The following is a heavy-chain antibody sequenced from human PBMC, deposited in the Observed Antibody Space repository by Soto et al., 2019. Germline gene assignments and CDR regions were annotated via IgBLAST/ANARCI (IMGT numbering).Heavy chain of an antibody. Sequence: PSETLSLTCTVSGGSISSSSYFWGWIRRPPGKGLEWIGTIYHSGSTNYNPCLKSRVTISVDTSKNQFSLKLSSVTAADTAVYYCARGFYYYGSGSYRGMDVWGQGTTVTVSS. D-gene: IGHD3-10*01. V-gene: IGHV4-39*07. J-gene: IGHJ6*02. CDR3: ARGFYYYGSGSYRGMDV. CDR1: GGSISSSSYF. CDR2: IYHSGST.